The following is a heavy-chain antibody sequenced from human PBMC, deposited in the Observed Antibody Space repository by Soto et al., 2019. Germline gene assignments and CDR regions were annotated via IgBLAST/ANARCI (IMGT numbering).Heavy chain of an antibody. J-gene: IGHJ2*01. V-gene: IGHV1-24*01. CDR2: FDPEDGET. CDR3: ATDRAGYWYFDL. CDR1: GYTLTELS. Sequence: ASVKVSCKVSGYTLTELSMHWVRQAPGKGLEWMGGFDPEDGETIYAQKFQGRVTMTEDTSTDTAYMELSSLRSEDTAVYYCATDRAGYWYFDLWGRGTLVTVSS. D-gene: IGHD6-19*01.